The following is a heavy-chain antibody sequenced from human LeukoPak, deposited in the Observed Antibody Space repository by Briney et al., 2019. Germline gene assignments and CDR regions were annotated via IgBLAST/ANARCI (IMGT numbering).Heavy chain of an antibody. D-gene: IGHD3-10*01. CDR2: ISSSSSTI. CDR3: ARSMVRGGYAFDI. J-gene: IGHJ3*02. Sequence: PGGSLRLSCAPSGFTFSSYSMNWVRQAPGKGLEWVSYISSSSSTIYYADSVKGRFTISRDNAKNSLYLQMNSLRDEDTAVYYCARSMVRGGYAFDIWGQGTMVTVSS. V-gene: IGHV3-48*02. CDR1: GFTFSSYS.